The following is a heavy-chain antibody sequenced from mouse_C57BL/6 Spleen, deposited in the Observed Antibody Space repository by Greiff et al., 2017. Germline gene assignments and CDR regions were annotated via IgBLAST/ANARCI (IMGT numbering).Heavy chain of an antibody. CDR3: AKIYYGNYAYFDY. Sequence: QVQLQQSGAELVKPGASVKISCKASGYAFSSYWMNWVKQRPGKGLEWIGQIYPGDGDTNYNGKFKGKATLTADKSSSTAYMQLSSLTSEDSAVYFCAKIYYGNYAYFDYWGQGTTLTVSS. D-gene: IGHD2-1*01. CDR2: IYPGDGDT. V-gene: IGHV1-80*01. CDR1: GYAFSSYW. J-gene: IGHJ2*01.